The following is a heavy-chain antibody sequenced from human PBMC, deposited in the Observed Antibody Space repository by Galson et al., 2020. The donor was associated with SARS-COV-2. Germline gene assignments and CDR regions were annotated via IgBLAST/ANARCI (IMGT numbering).Heavy chain of an antibody. CDR1: GYSVSTTNY. D-gene: IGHD3-22*01. CDR2: VYPSGTT. J-gene: IGHJ2*01. Sequence: SQTLSLTCTVSGYSVSTTNYWGWVRQPPGRGLEWIGSVYPSGTTYYNPSLKSRVTXXVDTSKNQVSLRLDSVTAADTALYYCARQGVNMIVLVTVPGWYFDLWGRGTLVTVSS. CDR3: ARQGVNMIVLVTVPGWYFDL. V-gene: IGHV4-38-2*02.